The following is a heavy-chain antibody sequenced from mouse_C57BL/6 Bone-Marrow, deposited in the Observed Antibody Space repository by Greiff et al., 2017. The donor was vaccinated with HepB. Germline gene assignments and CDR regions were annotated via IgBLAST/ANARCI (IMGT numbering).Heavy chain of an antibody. V-gene: IGHV5-4*01. J-gene: IGHJ4*01. CDR3: ARVTTVHAMDY. CDR1: GFTFSSYA. D-gene: IGHD1-1*01. CDR2: ISDGGSYT. Sequence: DVHLVESGGGLVKPGGSLKLSCAASGFTFSSYAMSWVRQTPEKRLEWVATISDGGSYTYYPDNVKGRFTISRDNAKNNLYLQMSHLKSEDTAMYYCARVTTVHAMDYWGQGTSVTVSS.